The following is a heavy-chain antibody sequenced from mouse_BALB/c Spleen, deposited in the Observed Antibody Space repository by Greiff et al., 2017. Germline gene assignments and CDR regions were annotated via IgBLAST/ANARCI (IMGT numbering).Heavy chain of an antibody. Sequence: EVQLVESGPGLVTPSQSLSLTCTVTGYSITSDYAWNWLRQFPGNKLEWVGYISYSGSTSYNPSLKSRISITRDTSKNQFFLQLNSVTTEDTATYYCARGRDYWGQGTTLTVSS. V-gene: IGHV3-2*02. J-gene: IGHJ2*01. CDR3: ARGRDY. CDR2: ISYSGST. CDR1: GYSITSDYA.